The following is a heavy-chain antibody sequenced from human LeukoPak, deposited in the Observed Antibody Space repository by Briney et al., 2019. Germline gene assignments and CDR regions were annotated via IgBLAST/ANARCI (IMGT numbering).Heavy chain of an antibody. D-gene: IGHD1-26*01. CDR2: IYYSGST. CDR3: AREAQEGGSHYYYGMDV. Sequence: SETLSLTCTVSGGSISSGDYYWSWIRQPPGKGLEWIGYIYYSGSTYYNPSLKSRVTISVDTSKNQFSLKLSSVTAADTAVYYCAREAQEGGSHYYYGMDVWGQGTTVTVSS. CDR1: GGSISSGDYY. J-gene: IGHJ6*02. V-gene: IGHV4-30-4*01.